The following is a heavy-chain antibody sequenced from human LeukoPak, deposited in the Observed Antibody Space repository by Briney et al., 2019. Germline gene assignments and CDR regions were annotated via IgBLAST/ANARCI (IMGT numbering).Heavy chain of an antibody. CDR2: IYPGDSDT. CDR1: GYSFTSYW. V-gene: IGHV5-51*01. CDR3: ARRGYCSGGSCYYFDY. J-gene: IGHJ4*02. Sequence: GESLKISCKGSGYSFTSYWIGWVRQMPGKGLEWMGIIYPGDSDTRYSPSFQGQVTISADKSISTACLQWSSLKASDTAMYYCARRGYCSGGSCYYFDYWGQGTLVTVSS. D-gene: IGHD2-15*01.